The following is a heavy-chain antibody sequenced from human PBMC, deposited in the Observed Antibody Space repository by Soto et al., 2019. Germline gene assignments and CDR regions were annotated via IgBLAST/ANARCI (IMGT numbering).Heavy chain of an antibody. J-gene: IGHJ4*02. CDR2: IYFSGST. D-gene: IGHD2-2*02. CDR3: ARGSGYCSSTSCYKLYYFDY. Sequence: SETLCLSCTFSVGSISIGAYYWSWIRQHRGKGLEWIGYIYFSGSTYYNPSLKSRVTISVDTSKNQFSLKLSSVTAADTAVYYCARGSGYCSSTSCYKLYYFDYWGQGTMVTVSS. V-gene: IGHV4-31*03. CDR1: VGSISIGAYY.